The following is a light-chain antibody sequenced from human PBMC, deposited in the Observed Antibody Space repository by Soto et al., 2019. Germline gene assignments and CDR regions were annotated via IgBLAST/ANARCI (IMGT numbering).Light chain of an antibody. CDR1: QSVSSSY. V-gene: IGKV3-20*01. CDR3: HQYGSSPPYT. Sequence: IVLTQSPGTLSLSPGERATLSCRASQSVSSSYLAWYQQKPGQAPRLLIYGASSRATGIPDRFSGSGSGTDFTLTIIRLEPEDFAVYYCHQYGSSPPYTFGQGTKLEIK. CDR2: GAS. J-gene: IGKJ2*01.